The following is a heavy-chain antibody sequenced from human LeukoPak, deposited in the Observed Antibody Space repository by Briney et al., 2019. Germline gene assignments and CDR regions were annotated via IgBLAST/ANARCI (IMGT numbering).Heavy chain of an antibody. CDR3: ARVYGSGSYFPFDY. D-gene: IGHD3-10*01. CDR1: GGISSSAYY. J-gene: IGHJ4*02. CDR2: NYYSGSA. V-gene: IGHV4-39*07. Sequence: SETLSLTCTVSGGISSSAYYWGWIRQPPGKGLEWIGSNYYSGSAYHIPSLKSRVTISVDKPKNQFSLKLSSVTAADTAVYYCARVYGSGSYFPFDYWGQGTLVTVSS.